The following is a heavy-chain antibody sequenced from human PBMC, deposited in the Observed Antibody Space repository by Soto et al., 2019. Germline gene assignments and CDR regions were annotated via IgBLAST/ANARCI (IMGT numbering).Heavy chain of an antibody. V-gene: IGHV4-39*01. D-gene: IGHD4-17*01. CDR1: GGSISSSSYY. CDR3: ARRSHTVTGYYFDY. J-gene: IGHJ4*02. CDR2: IYYSGST. Sequence: KPSETLSLTCTVSGGSISSSSYYWGWIRQPPGKGLEWIGSIYYSGSTYYNPSLKSRVTISVDTSKNQFSLKLSSVTAADTAVYYCARRSHTVTGYYFDYWGQGTLVTVSS.